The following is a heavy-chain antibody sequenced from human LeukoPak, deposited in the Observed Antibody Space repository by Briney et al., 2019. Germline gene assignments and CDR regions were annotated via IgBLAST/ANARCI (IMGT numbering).Heavy chain of an antibody. CDR2: ISGSGGST. Sequence: PGGSLRLSCAASGFTFSSYAMSWVRQAPGKGLEWVSAISGSGGSTYYADSVKGRFTISRDNSKNTLYLQMNSLRAEDTAVYFCARSRRVICGGACYSFDYWGQGTLVTVSS. CDR1: GFTFSSYA. CDR3: ARSRRVICGGACYSFDY. J-gene: IGHJ4*02. V-gene: IGHV3-23*01. D-gene: IGHD2-21*02.